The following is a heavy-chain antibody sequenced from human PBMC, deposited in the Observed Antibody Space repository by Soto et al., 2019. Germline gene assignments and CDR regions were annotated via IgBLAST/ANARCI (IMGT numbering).Heavy chain of an antibody. CDR3: PRSVNRVRLPL. Sequence: SEPLSLTCSVCCSSISSYYWSWIRQPAGKGLEWIGRIYTSGSTNYNPSLKSRVTMSVDTSKNQFSLKLSSGTPPDTAMYYCPRSVNRVRLPLWGLG. D-gene: IGHD2-15*01. CDR2: IYTSGST. V-gene: IGHV4-4*07. CDR1: CSSISSYY. J-gene: IGHJ4*02.